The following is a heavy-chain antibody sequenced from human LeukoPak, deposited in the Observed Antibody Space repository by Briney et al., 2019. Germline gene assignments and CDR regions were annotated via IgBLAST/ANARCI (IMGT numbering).Heavy chain of an antibody. CDR1: GFTFSCYW. J-gene: IGHJ4*02. CDR2: INSDGSST. D-gene: IGHD3-3*01. V-gene: IGHV3-74*01. CDR3: AKDRLRFLEWLLYNY. Sequence: GGSLSLSCAASGFTFSCYWMHWVRQAPGKGLVWVSRINSDGSSTSYADSVKGRFTISRDNAKNTLYRQMNSLRAEDTAVYYCAKDRLRFLEWLLYNYWGQGTLVTVSS.